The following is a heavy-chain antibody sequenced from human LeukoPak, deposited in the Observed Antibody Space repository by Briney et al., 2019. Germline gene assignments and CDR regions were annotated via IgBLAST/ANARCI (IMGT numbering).Heavy chain of an antibody. CDR2: ITGSGDKT. D-gene: IGHD1-7*01. CDR1: GFSLSSYA. CDR3: AKGLQWELPFDC. Sequence: GGALRLSCAVSGFSLSSYAMSWVRQAPGPGLEWVSAITGSGDKTYYAGSAKGRVTISRDNPSNTLYLQMNSLRAEDTAVYYCAKGLQWELPFDCWGQGTLVTVSS. V-gene: IGHV3-23*01. J-gene: IGHJ4*02.